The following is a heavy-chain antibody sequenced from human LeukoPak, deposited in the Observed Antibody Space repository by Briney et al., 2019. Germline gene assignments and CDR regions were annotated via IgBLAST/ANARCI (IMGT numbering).Heavy chain of an antibody. CDR2: IISGGST. Sequence: GGSLRLSRVASGFTFSSYAMNWVRQAPGKGLGWVASIISGGSTYYADSVKGRFTISRDNSKNTLYLQMNSLRAEDTAVYYCAKGANWNYVLEYWGQGTLVTVSS. D-gene: IGHD1-7*01. J-gene: IGHJ4*02. CDR1: GFTFSSYA. V-gene: IGHV3-23*01. CDR3: AKGANWNYVLEY.